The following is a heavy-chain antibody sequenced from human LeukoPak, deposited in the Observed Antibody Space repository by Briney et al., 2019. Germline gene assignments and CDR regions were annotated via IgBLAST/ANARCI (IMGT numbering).Heavy chain of an antibody. D-gene: IGHD5-12*01. CDR1: GGTISSYY. V-gene: IGHV4-59*01. Sequence: SETLSLTCTVSGGTISSYYWSWIRQPPGKGLEWIGYIYYSGSTNYNPSLKSRVTISVDTSKNQFSVKLSSVTAADTAVYYCARVRITGYDYRYFDYWGQGTLVTVSS. CDR3: ARVRITGYDYRYFDY. J-gene: IGHJ4*02. CDR2: IYYSGST.